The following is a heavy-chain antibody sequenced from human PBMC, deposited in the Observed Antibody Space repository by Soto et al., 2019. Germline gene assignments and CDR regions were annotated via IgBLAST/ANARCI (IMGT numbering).Heavy chain of an antibody. Sequence: PGGSLRLSCSASGFIFSNSDMHWVRQAPGKGLEYVSGASSNGGTTHYADSVKGRFTVSRDNSRNNLYLQMRSLRVEDTAVYYCVKDVFLDWGQGTLVTVSS. J-gene: IGHJ1*01. CDR3: VKDVFLD. CDR1: GFIFSNSD. V-gene: IGHV3-64D*06. CDR2: ASSNGGTT.